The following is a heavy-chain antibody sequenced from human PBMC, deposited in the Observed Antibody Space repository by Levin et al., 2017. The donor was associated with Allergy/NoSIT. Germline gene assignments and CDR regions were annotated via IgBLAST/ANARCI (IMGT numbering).Heavy chain of an antibody. CDR1: GGSISSSSYY. J-gene: IGHJ4*02. Sequence: SQTLSLTCTVSGGSISSSSYYWGWIRQPPGKGLERIGSIYYSGSTYYNPSLKSRVTISVDTSKNQFSLKLSSVTAADTAVYYCARLPGITMVRGVIITKLYDYWGQGTLVTVSS. CDR3: ARLPGITMVRGVIITKLYDY. V-gene: IGHV4-39*01. D-gene: IGHD3-10*01. CDR2: IYYSGST.